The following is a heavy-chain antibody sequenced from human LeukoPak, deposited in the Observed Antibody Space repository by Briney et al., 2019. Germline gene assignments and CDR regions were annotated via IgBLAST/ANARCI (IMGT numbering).Heavy chain of an antibody. CDR2: INHSGST. CDR1: GFTFSDYY. V-gene: IGHV4-34*01. Sequence: GSLRLSCAASGFTFSDYYMSWIRQPPGKGLEWIGEINHSGSTNYNPSLKSRVTISVDTSKNQFSLKLSSVTAADTAVYYCARTGSYYYDSSGYYPLLGGYYGMDVWGQGTTVTVSS. D-gene: IGHD3-22*01. J-gene: IGHJ6*02. CDR3: ARTGSYYYDSSGYYPLLGGYYGMDV.